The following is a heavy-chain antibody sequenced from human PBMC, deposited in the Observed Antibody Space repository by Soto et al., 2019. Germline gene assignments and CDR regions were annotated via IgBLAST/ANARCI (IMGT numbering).Heavy chain of an antibody. D-gene: IGHD2-21*02. Sequence: QVQLQESGPGLVKPSQTLSLTCTVSGGSIRSGDYYWSWVRQHPGKGLEWIGYRSYSGSTYYNPSLKSRVTIVVDTSRNQFSLRLSSVTAADTAVYYCAREGGLAYCGGDCLYNWFDPWGQGTLVTVSS. CDR1: GGSIRSGDYY. V-gene: IGHV4-31*03. J-gene: IGHJ5*02. CDR2: RSYSGST. CDR3: AREGGLAYCGGDCLYNWFDP.